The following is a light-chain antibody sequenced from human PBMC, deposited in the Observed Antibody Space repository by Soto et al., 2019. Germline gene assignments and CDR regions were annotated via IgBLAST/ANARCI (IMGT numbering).Light chain of an antibody. Sequence: QSVVTQPPSASGALGQRVTISCTGSSSNIGAGYDVHWYQQFPGRAPRLLIFGNNNRPSGVPDRFSGCKSGTSASLDISGLQADDEADYYCQSFDTRLNSVVFGGGTKLTVL. CDR3: QSFDTRLNSVV. CDR1: SSNIGAGYD. CDR2: GNN. J-gene: IGLJ2*01. V-gene: IGLV1-40*01.